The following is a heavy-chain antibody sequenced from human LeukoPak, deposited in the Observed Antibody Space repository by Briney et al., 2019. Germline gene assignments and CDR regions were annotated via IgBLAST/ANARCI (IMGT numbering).Heavy chain of an antibody. V-gene: IGHV3-30*18. CDR1: GFAFSSYG. CDR3: AKDRYTYGTEYFDY. CDR2: ISYDGSNN. Sequence: PGRSLRLSCAASGFAFSSYGMHWVRQAPGKGLEWVALISYDGSNNYYADSVKGRFTISRDNSKNTLYLQMNSLRAEDTAVYYCAKDRYTYGTEYFDYWGQGTLVTVSS. J-gene: IGHJ4*02. D-gene: IGHD5-18*01.